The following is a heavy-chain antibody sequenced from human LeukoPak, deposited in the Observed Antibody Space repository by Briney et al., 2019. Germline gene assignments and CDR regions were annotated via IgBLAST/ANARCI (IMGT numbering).Heavy chain of an antibody. CDR2: IRYDGSNK. D-gene: IGHD1-14*01. CDR3: AKDGNRDDPNWFDP. CDR1: GFTFSSYG. Sequence: GGSLRLSCAASGFTFSSYGMHWVRQAPGQGLEWVAFIRYDGSNKYYADSVKGRFTISRDNSKNTLYLQINSLRAEDTAVYYCAKDGNRDDPNWFDPWGQGTLVTVSS. V-gene: IGHV3-30*02. J-gene: IGHJ5*02.